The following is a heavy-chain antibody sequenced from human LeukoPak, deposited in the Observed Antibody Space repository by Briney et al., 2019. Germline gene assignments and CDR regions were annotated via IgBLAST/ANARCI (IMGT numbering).Heavy chain of an antibody. CDR3: ARHRVGIYSRNHAFDI. Sequence: PGESLKISCKGSGYTFSSNWIGWVRQMPGKGLEWMGIIYPGDSDTRYSPSFQGQVTISADKSSSTAYLQWSSLKASDTAMYYCARHRVGIYSRNHAFDIWGQGTMVTVSS. V-gene: IGHV5-51*01. D-gene: IGHD1-26*01. CDR2: IYPGDSDT. CDR1: GYTFSSNW. J-gene: IGHJ3*02.